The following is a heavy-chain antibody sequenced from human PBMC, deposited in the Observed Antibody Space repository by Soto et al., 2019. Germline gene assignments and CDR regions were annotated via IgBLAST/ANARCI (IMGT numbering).Heavy chain of an antibody. D-gene: IGHD6-19*01. V-gene: IGHV3-23*01. J-gene: IGHJ4*02. CDR1: GFTFSSYA. CDR3: ARDLRVSSGSLWDY. Sequence: EVQLLESGGGLVQPGGSLRLSCAASGFTFSSYAMSWVRQAPGKGLEWVSAISGSGGSTYYADSVKGRFTISRDNSKNTLYLQMNSLRAEDTAVYYCARDLRVSSGSLWDYWGQGTLVTVSS. CDR2: ISGSGGST.